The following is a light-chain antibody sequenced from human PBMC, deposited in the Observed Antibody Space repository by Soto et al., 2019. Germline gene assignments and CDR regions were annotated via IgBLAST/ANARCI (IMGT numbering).Light chain of an antibody. CDR1: QSITNY. Sequence: DIQMTQSPSALSASVGDRVTITCRASQSITNYLNWYQHKPGQAPNLLIHAASTLQAGVPSRFRGSGSGTDFTLTISSLQPDDFATYYCQYYSDYSWTFGQGTKVDIK. V-gene: IGKV1-39*01. J-gene: IGKJ1*01. CDR2: AAS. CDR3: QYYSDYSWT.